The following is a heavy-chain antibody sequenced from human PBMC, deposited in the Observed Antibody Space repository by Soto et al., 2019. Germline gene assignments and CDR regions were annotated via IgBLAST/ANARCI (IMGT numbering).Heavy chain of an antibody. V-gene: IGHV3-66*01. CDR2: IYSGGST. J-gene: IGHJ6*02. Sequence: EVQLVESGGGLVQPGGSLRLSCAASGFTVSSNYMSWVRQAPGKGLEWVSVIYSGGSTYYADSVKGRFTISRDNSKNTLYLQMNSLRAEDTAVYYCARDGGNSSGCYPRSYYGMDVWGQGTTVTVSS. CDR1: GFTVSSNY. CDR3: ARDGGNSSGCYPRSYYGMDV. D-gene: IGHD6-19*01.